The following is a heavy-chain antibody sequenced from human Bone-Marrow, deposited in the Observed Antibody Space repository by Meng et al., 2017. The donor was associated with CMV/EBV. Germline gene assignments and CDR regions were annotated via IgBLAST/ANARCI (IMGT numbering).Heavy chain of an antibody. CDR3: AGQRGYSYGYDY. D-gene: IGHD5-18*01. Sequence: CAVSGGSISSSNWWSWVRQPPGKGLEWIGEIYHSGSTNYNPSLKSRVTISVDKSKNQFSLKLSSVTAADTAVYYCAGQRGYSYGYDYWGQGTLVTVSS. CDR1: GGSISSSNW. CDR2: IYHSGST. J-gene: IGHJ4*02. V-gene: IGHV4-4*02.